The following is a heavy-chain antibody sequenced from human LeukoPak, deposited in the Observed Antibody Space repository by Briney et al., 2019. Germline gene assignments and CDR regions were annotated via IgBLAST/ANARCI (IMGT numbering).Heavy chain of an antibody. CDR1: GGSISSGDYY. V-gene: IGHV4-30-4*01. J-gene: IGHJ4*02. Sequence: SETLSLTCTVSGGSISSGDYYWSWIRQPPGKGLEWIGYIYYSGSTYYNPSLKSRVTISVDTSKNQFSLKLSSVTAADTAVYYCASVELATTNFDSWGQGTLVTVSP. D-gene: IGHD5-24*01. CDR3: ASVELATTNFDS. CDR2: IYYSGST.